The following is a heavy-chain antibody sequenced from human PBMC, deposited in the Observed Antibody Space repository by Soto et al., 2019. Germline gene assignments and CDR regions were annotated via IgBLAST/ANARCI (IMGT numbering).Heavy chain of an antibody. J-gene: IGHJ4*02. CDR3: ARVRTYYDSSGYLDY. CDR2: INPNSGDT. Sequence: VKVSCKAYGYTFTCYFMHWVLQAPGQGLEWMGWINPNSGDTNYAQKFQGRVTMTRDMSISTAYMELRRLTSDDTTVYYCARVRTYYDSSGYLDYWGQGTLLTVSS. V-gene: IGHV1-2*02. D-gene: IGHD3-22*01. CDR1: GYTFTCYF.